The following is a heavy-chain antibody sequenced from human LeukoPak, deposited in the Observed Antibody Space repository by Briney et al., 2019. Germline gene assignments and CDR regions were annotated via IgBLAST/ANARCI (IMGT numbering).Heavy chain of an antibody. CDR3: ARDLGSSWPSY. V-gene: IGHV3-53*01. J-gene: IGHJ4*02. Sequence: GGTLRLSCAASGFTFSSYGMSWVRQAPGKGLEWVSVIYSGGSTYYADSVKGRFTISRDNSKNTLYLQMNSLRAEDTAVYYCARDLGSSWPSYWGQGTLVTVSS. CDR2: IYSGGST. D-gene: IGHD6-13*01. CDR1: GFTFSSYG.